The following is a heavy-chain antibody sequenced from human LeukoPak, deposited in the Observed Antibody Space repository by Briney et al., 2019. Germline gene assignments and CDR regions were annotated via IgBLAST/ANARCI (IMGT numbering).Heavy chain of an antibody. CDR3: ATNQKGYCSSTSCYILGNY. V-gene: IGHV1-24*01. CDR2: FDPEDGET. D-gene: IGHD2-2*02. Sequence: GASVKVSCKVSGYTLTELSTHWVRQAPGKGLEWMGGFDPEDGETIYAQKFQGRVTMTEDTSTDTAYMELSSLRSEDTAVYYCATNQKGYCSSTSCYILGNYWGQGTLVTVSS. CDR1: GYTLTELS. J-gene: IGHJ4*02.